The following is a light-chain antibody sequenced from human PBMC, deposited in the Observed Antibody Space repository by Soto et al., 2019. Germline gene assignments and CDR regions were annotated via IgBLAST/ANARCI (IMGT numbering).Light chain of an antibody. Sequence: DIQMTQSPSSLSASVGDRVTITCRAGQSISSYLNWYQQKPGKAPKLLIYLASNLQSGVPSRFSGSGSGTDFTLTISSLQTEDFATYSCQQTYSTPPTFGQGTKVDIK. CDR1: QSISSY. V-gene: IGKV1-39*01. CDR3: QQTYSTPPT. CDR2: LAS. J-gene: IGKJ1*01.